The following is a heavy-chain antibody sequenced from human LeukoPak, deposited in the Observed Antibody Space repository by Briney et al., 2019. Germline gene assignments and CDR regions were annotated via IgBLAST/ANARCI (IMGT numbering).Heavy chain of an antibody. V-gene: IGHV4-59*01. CDR3: ASEYCTSSTCRFDS. D-gene: IGHD2-2*01. CDR2: IYNSGST. CDR1: GVSITSYY. J-gene: IGHJ4*02. Sequence: PSETLSLTCTVSGVSITSYYWSWIRQPPGKGLEWIGYIYNSGSTNYNPSLKSRVTISLDTSRNQFSLKLTSVAAADTALYYCASEYCTSSTCRFDSWGQGTLVTVSS.